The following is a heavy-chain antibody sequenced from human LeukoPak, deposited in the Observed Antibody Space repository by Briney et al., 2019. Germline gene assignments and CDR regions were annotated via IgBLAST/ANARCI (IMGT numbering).Heavy chain of an antibody. Sequence: SGGSLRLSCAASGFAFNSFAMNWVRQAPGKGLEWVSSISNSDGSSHYADFVKGRFTISRDNSKNILYLQMNSLRAEDTAVYYCAREKLNWGFDYWGQGTLVTVSS. J-gene: IGHJ4*02. CDR1: GFAFNSFA. CDR2: ISNSDGSS. CDR3: AREKLNWGFDY. V-gene: IGHV3-23*01. D-gene: IGHD3-16*01.